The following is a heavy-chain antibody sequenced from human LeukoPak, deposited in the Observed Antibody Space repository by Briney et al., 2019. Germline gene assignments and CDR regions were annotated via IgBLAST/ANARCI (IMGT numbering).Heavy chain of an antibody. CDR3: ARAEGLRYFDWLLPFDY. CDR1: GGSISSYY. Sequence: SETLSLTCTVSGGSISSYYWSWIRQPPGKGLEWIGYIYYSGSTNYNPSLKSRVTISADTSKNQFSLKLSSVTAADTAVYYCARAEGLRYFDWLLPFDYWGQGTLVTISS. V-gene: IGHV4-59*01. CDR2: IYYSGST. J-gene: IGHJ4*02. D-gene: IGHD3-9*01.